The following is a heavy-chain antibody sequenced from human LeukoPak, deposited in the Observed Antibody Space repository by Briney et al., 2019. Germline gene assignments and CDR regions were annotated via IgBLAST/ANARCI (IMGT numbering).Heavy chain of an antibody. CDR3: GANGDYYFDY. J-gene: IGHJ4*02. D-gene: IGHD2-8*01. CDR2: INHSGST. Sequence: SETPSLTCAVYGGSFSGYYWSWIRQPPGKGLEWIGEINHSGSTNYNPSLKSRVTISVDTSKNQFSLKLSSVTAADTAVYYCGANGDYYFDYWGQGTLVTVSS. V-gene: IGHV4-34*01. CDR1: GGSFSGYY.